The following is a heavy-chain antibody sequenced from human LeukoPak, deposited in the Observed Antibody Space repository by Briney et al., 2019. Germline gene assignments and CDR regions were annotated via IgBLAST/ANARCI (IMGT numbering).Heavy chain of an antibody. V-gene: IGHV6-1*01. Sequence: SQTLSLTCGISGDSVSNNSATWNRIRQSPSRGLEWLGRTYYRSKWYNDYAVSVKSRMTINADTSKNQFSLQLNSVTPEDTAVYYCAKGRWALFDCWGQGTLVIVSS. CDR1: GDSVSNNSAT. CDR2: TYYRSKWYN. J-gene: IGHJ4*02. CDR3: AKGRWALFDC. D-gene: IGHD3-10*01.